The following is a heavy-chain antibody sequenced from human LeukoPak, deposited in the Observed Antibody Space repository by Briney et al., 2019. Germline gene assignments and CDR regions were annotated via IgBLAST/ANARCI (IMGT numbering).Heavy chain of an antibody. D-gene: IGHD2-2*01. CDR1: GFTFSSYS. J-gene: IGHJ6*03. CDR3: ARVRVPAAVYYYYYYMDV. Sequence: PGGSLRLSCAASGFTFSSYSMNWVRQAPGKGLEWVSYISSSSSTIYYADFVKGRFTISRDNAKNSLYLQMNSLRAEDTAVYYCARVRVPAAVYYYYYYMDVWGKGTTVTVSS. V-gene: IGHV3-48*01. CDR2: ISSSSSTI.